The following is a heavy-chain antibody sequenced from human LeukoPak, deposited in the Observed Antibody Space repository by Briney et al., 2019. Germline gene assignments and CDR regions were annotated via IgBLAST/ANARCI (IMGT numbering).Heavy chain of an antibody. CDR2: VNPSGGAT. D-gene: IGHD1-26*01. V-gene: IGHV1-46*01. Sequence: GASVKVSCKASGYTFTSYYIHWVRQAPGQGLEWMGIVNPSGGATSYAQEFQGRVTMTRDTSTATVYMELSSLRSEDTAVYYRARDVGATYHFDYWGQGTVVTVSS. J-gene: IGHJ4*02. CDR3: ARDVGATYHFDY. CDR1: GYTFTSYY.